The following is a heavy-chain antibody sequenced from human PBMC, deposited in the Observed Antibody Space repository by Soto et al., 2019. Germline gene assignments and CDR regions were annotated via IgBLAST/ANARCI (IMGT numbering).Heavy chain of an antibody. CDR2: INPDSGGT. D-gene: IGHD3-10*01. CDR3: ARDWVPLTTMVRGVGVDP. Sequence: ASVKVSCKASGYTFTGYYMHWVRQAPGQGLEWMGWINPDSGGTNYAQKFQGRVTMTRDTSISTAYMELSRLRSDDTAVYYCARDWVPLTTMVRGVGVDPWGQGTLVTVSS. V-gene: IGHV1-2*02. CDR1: GYTFTGYY. J-gene: IGHJ5*02.